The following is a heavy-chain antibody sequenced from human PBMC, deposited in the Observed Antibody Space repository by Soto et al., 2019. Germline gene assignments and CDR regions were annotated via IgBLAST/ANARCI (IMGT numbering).Heavy chain of an antibody. D-gene: IGHD6-13*01. CDR1: GYTFTSYG. CDR2: ISAYNGNT. J-gene: IGHJ4*02. V-gene: IGHV1-18*01. Sequence: ASVKVSCKASGYTFTSYGISWVRQAPGQGLEWMGWISAYNGNTNYAQKLQGRVTMTTDTSTSTAYMELRSLRSDDTAVYYCARGVRRDVAAAGRPFWGKGTLVAVSS. CDR3: ARGVRRDVAAAGRPF.